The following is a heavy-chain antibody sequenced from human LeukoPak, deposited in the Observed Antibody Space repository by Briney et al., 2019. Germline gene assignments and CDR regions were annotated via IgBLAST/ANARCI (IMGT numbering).Heavy chain of an antibody. Sequence: GGSLRLSCAAPGFTFNNYWTHWVRRAPGKGLVWVSVINTDGSDTNNADSVNGRFTISRDNAKNTLYLQMNSLRAEDTAVYYCVRGSSGWKGVDYWGQGTLVNVSS. CDR1: GFTFNNYW. V-gene: IGHV3-74*01. J-gene: IGHJ4*02. CDR3: VRGSSGWKGVDY. CDR2: INTDGSDT. D-gene: IGHD6-25*01.